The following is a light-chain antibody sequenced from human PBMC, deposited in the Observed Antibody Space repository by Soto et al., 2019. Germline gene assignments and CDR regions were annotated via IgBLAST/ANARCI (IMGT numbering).Light chain of an antibody. J-gene: IGKJ1*01. CDR2: GES. Sequence: IVFTQSPGTLSLSPGERATLSCRASQSVGRNYLAWYQHKPGXXPRLLIYGESRRDTGIPDRFSGSGSGTDFTLTISRLEHEDAAVYYCQQPKTFGQGTKVDNK. CDR3: QQPKT. CDR1: QSVGRNY. V-gene: IGKV3-20*01.